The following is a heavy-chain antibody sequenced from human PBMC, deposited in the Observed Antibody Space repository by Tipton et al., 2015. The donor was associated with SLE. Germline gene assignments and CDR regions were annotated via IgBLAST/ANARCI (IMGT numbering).Heavy chain of an antibody. CDR2: ISWNSGSI. CDR3: ARAMGPSVGEGFDI. V-gene: IGHV3-9*01. Sequence: QLVQSGGGLVPPGRSLRLSCEGSGFSFEDYAMHWVRQVPGKGLEWVSGISWNSGSIVYADSVKGRFTISRDNAKNSLYLQINSLRLADTALYYCARAMGPSVGEGFDIWGQGTVVTVPS. J-gene: IGHJ3*02. D-gene: IGHD3-16*01. CDR1: GFSFEDYA.